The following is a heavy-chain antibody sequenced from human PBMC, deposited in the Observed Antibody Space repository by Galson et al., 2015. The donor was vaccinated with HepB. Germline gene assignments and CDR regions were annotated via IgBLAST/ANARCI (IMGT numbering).Heavy chain of an antibody. CDR2: IVVGSGNA. J-gene: IGHJ4*02. Sequence: SVKVSCKASGFTFTRSAVQWVRQARGQRLEWIGWIVVGSGNANYAQKFQERVTITRDMSTSTAYMELSSLRSEDTAVYYCAADSGAGYSGYDFDYWGQGTLVTVSS. V-gene: IGHV1-58*01. CDR1: GFTFTRSA. CDR3: AADSGAGYSGYDFDY. D-gene: IGHD5-12*01.